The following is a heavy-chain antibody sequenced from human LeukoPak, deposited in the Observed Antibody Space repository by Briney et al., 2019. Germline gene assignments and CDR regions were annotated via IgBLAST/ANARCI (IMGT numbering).Heavy chain of an antibody. CDR2: ISGSAGTT. CDR3: AKLSSWTDRNFDY. V-gene: IGHV3-23*01. Sequence: PGGSLRLSCAASGFTFSGHAMSWVRQAPGKGLEWVSAISGSAGTTYYADSVKGRFTISRDNSKNTLYLQMNSLRAEDTAVYYCAKLSSWTDRNFDYWGQGTLVTVSP. J-gene: IGHJ4*02. CDR1: GFTFSGHA. D-gene: IGHD6-13*01.